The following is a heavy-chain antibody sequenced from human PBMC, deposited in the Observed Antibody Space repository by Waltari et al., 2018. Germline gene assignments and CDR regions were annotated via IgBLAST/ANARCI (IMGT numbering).Heavy chain of an antibody. J-gene: IGHJ5*02. CDR3: ARDLDMVDYDSSGYP. V-gene: IGHV3-53*01. Sequence: EVQLVESGGGLIQPGGSLRLSCAASGFTVSSNYMSWVRQAPGKGLEWVSVIYSGGSTYYADSVKGRFTISRDNSKNTLYLQMNSLRAEDTAVYYCARDLDMVDYDSSGYPWGQGTLVTVSS. CDR2: IYSGGST. D-gene: IGHD3-22*01. CDR1: GFTVSSNY.